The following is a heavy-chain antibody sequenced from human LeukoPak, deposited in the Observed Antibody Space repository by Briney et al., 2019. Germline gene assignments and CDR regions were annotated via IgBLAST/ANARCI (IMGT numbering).Heavy chain of an antibody. CDR3: ARLPITMIVGGRWYFDL. V-gene: IGHV5-51*01. D-gene: IGHD3-22*01. CDR2: IYPGDSDT. CDR1: GYSFTSYW. Sequence: GESLKISCKGSGYSFTSYWIGWVRQMPGKGLEWMGIIYPGDSDTRYSPSFQGQVTISADKSISTAYLQRSSLKASDTAMYYCARLPITMIVGGRWYFDLWGRGTLVTVSS. J-gene: IGHJ2*01.